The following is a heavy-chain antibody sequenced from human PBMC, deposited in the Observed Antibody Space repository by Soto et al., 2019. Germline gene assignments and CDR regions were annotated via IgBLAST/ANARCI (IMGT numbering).Heavy chain of an antibody. V-gene: IGHV3-30-3*01. D-gene: IGHD2-2*01. CDR3: ARDSSDIVVVPAAPYYYYYYGMDV. J-gene: IGHJ6*02. CDR1: GFTFSSYA. Sequence: GGSLRLSCAASGFTFSSYAMHWVRQAPGKGLEWVAVISYDGSNKYYADSVKGRFTISRDNSKNTLHLQMNSLRAEDTAVYYCARDSSDIVVVPAAPYYYYYYGMDVWGQGTTVTVSS. CDR2: ISYDGSNK.